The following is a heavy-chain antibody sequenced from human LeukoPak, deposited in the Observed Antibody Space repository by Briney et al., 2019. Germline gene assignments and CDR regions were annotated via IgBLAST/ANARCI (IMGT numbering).Heavy chain of an antibody. J-gene: IGHJ3*02. Sequence: GGSLRLSCAVSEFPFTRAWMTWVRQAPGKGLEWVGRIKSKTDGGTTDYAAPVKGRFSISRDDSKNTLYLQTNSLETEDTAMYYCTTCGYDRCGAFDIWGQGTVVTVSS. CDR3: TTCGYDRCGAFDI. D-gene: IGHD5-12*01. V-gene: IGHV3-15*01. CDR1: EFPFTRAW. CDR2: IKSKTDGGTT.